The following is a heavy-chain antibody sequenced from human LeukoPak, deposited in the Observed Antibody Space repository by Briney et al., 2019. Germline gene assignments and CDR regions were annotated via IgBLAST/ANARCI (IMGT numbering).Heavy chain of an antibody. CDR3: ARRIGSGWYDY. CDR1: GYSFTSYW. CDR2: INPGDSDT. V-gene: IGHV5-51*01. Sequence: GESLKISCQGSGYSFTSYWIGWVRQMPGKGLEWLGIINPGDSDTRYSPSFQGQVTISADKSISTANLQWSSLKASDTAMYYCARRIGSGWYDYWGQGALVTVSS. J-gene: IGHJ4*02. D-gene: IGHD6-19*01.